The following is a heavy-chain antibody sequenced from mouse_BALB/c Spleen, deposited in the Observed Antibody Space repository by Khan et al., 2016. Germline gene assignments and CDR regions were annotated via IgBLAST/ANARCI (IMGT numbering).Heavy chain of an antibody. Sequence: EVELVESGRGLVKPGGSLKLSCAASGFAFSRYDMSWVRQTPEKRLEWVAFISSGGDFTYYPDTVNGRFTISHDKPNNTLFLQMSSLSSDDTAIYYSARHGVPHCYFDVWGAGTTVTVSS. J-gene: IGHJ1*01. CDR2: ISSGGDFT. V-gene: IGHV5-12-1*01. CDR1: GFAFSRYD. CDR3: ARHGVPHCYFDV.